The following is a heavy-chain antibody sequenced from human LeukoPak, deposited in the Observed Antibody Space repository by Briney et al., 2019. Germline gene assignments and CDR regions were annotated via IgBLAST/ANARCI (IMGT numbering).Heavy chain of an antibody. J-gene: IGHJ4*02. CDR2: ISSNGGST. V-gene: IGHV3-64*01. Sequence: GGSLRLSCAASGFTFSSYAMHWVRQAPGKGLEYVSAISSNGGSTYYANSVKGRFTISRDNSKNTLYLQMGSLRAEDMAVYYCARGYDFWSGYWSHSDYWGQGTLVTVSS. D-gene: IGHD3-3*01. CDR1: GFTFSSYA. CDR3: ARGYDFWSGYWSHSDY.